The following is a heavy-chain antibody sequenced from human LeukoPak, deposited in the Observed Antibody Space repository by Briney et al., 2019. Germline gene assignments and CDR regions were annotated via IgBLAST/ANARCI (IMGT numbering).Heavy chain of an antibody. CDR3: ARGLTIFGVVIDY. CDR1: GGSISSSSYY. Sequence: SETLSLTCTVSGGSISSSSYYWGWIRQPPGKGLEWIGRIYTSGSTNYNPSLKSRVTISVDTSKNQFSLKLSSVTAADTAVYYCARGLTIFGVVIDYWGQGTLVTVSS. V-gene: IGHV4-39*07. J-gene: IGHJ4*02. D-gene: IGHD3-3*01. CDR2: IYTSGST.